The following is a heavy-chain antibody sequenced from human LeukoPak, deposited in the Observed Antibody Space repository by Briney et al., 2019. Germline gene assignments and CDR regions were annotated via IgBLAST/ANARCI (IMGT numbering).Heavy chain of an antibody. Sequence: GGSLRLSCAASGFTFSSYCMNWVRQAPGKGLEWVSFISTSSSYIHYADPVKGRFTISRDNARNSLYLQMNSLRADDTAVYYCVRGNSNYGYVFDIWGQGTMVTVSS. V-gene: IGHV3-21*01. CDR3: VRGNSNYGYVFDI. CDR1: GFTFSSYC. D-gene: IGHD3-10*01. J-gene: IGHJ3*02. CDR2: ISTSSSYI.